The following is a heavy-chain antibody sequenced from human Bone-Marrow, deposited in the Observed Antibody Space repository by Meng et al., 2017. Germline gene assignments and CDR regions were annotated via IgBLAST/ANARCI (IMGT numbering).Heavy chain of an antibody. CDR2: INPKSGDT. V-gene: IGHV1-2*06. J-gene: IGHJ4*02. Sequence: QGQLVPSGAEGKKPGASVKVSNKPSGYNFPDYYIHWVRRAPGQGLEWMGRINPKSGDTHYAQKFQARVTMTGDTSISTAYMELSGLRSDDTAMYYCARDEDISAAGKLFGDYWGQGTLVTVSS. CDR1: GYNFPDYY. CDR3: ARDEDISAAGKLFGDY. D-gene: IGHD6-25*01.